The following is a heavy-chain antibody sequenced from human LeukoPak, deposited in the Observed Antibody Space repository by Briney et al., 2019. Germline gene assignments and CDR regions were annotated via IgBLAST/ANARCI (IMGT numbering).Heavy chain of an antibody. CDR1: GFTFSPYS. Sequence: GGSLRLSCAASGFTFSPYSVNWVRQAPGKGLEWVSTIISSGHDTYYADSVKGRFTISRDNSKNTLYLQMNSLRAEDTAVYYCAKGTITMVRGGFGMDVWGQGTTVTVSS. CDR2: IISSGHDT. J-gene: IGHJ6*02. V-gene: IGHV3-23*01. CDR3: AKGTITMVRGGFGMDV. D-gene: IGHD3-10*01.